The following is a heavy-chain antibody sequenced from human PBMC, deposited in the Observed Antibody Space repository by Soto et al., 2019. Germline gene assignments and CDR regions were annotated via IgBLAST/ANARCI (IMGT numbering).Heavy chain of an antibody. CDR2: IHPGGQTI. CDR1: GFTFSSSE. Sequence: EVQLVESGGGLVQPGGSLRLSCAASGFTFSSSEMYWVRQAPGKGLEWISYIHPGGQTIFYAGSVKGRFTISRDNAKHSVYLQMNSLRAEYTAVYYCARRGSRWGRGTKVTVSS. D-gene: IGHD2-15*01. V-gene: IGHV3-48*03. CDR3: ARRGSR. J-gene: IGHJ3*01.